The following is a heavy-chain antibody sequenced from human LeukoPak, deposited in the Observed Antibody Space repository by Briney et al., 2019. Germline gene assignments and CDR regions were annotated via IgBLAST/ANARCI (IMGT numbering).Heavy chain of an antibody. V-gene: IGHV4-59*01. D-gene: IGHD3-10*01. Sequence: SETLSLTCTVSGGSISSYYWSWIRQPPGKGLEWIGYIYYSGSTNYNLSLKSRVTISVDTSKNQFSLKLSSVTAADTAVYYCARGRYYFDYWGQGTLVTVSS. CDR3: ARGRYYFDY. J-gene: IGHJ4*02. CDR2: IYYSGST. CDR1: GGSISSYY.